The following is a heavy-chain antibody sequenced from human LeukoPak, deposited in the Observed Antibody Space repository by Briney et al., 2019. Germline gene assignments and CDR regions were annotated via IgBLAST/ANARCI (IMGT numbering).Heavy chain of an antibody. V-gene: IGHV3-74*01. CDR1: GITISRYW. Sequence: GGSLRLSCAASGITISRYWMHWVRQAPGKGLVWVSRVNGDGSTTNYADSVKGRFTISRDNAKNTLYLQMNSLRAEDTAVYYCAKRKPSGPWGQGTMVTVSS. J-gene: IGHJ3*01. CDR3: AKRKPSGP. CDR2: VNGDGSTT. D-gene: IGHD3-3*01.